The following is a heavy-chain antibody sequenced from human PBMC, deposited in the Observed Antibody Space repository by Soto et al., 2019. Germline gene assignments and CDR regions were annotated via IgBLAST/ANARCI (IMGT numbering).Heavy chain of an antibody. Sequence: PGGSLRLSCAASGFTFNNYAMSWVRQAPGKGLEWVSGISGSGGSTCYADSVKGRFTISRDNSKKTLYLQMNSLRAEDTAVYYSAKVVDSLLVPAGFLDYHYRMYVSGQGTTVTGSS. D-gene: IGHD2-2*01. CDR2: ISGSGGST. CDR1: GFTFNNYA. J-gene: IGHJ6*02. CDR3: AKVVDSLLVPAGFLDYHYRMYV. V-gene: IGHV3-23*01.